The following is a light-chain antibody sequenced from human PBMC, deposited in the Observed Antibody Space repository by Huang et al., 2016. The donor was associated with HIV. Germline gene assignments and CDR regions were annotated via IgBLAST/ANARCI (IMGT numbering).Light chain of an antibody. J-gene: IGKJ4*01. CDR3: QQYYSYPRLT. V-gene: IGKV1-8*01. CDR2: AAS. CDR1: QGISSY. Sequence: AIRITQSPSSLSASTGDRVTITCRASQGISSYLAWYQQKPGKAPKLLIYAASTLQSGVPSRFSGSGSGTDFTLTLSCLQSEDFATYYCQQYYSYPRLTFGGGTKVEIK.